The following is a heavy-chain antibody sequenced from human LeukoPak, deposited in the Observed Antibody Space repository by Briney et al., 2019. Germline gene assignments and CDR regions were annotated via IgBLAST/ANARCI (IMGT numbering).Heavy chain of an antibody. J-gene: IGHJ4*02. CDR1: GFTFTSSA. Sequence: SVKVSCKASGFTFTSSAVQWVRQARGQRLEWIGWIVVGSGNTNYAQKFQERVTITRDMSTSTAYMELSSLRSEDTAVYYCARWRYVGYYFDYWGQGTLVTVSS. V-gene: IGHV1-58*01. CDR3: ARWRYVGYYFDY. D-gene: IGHD5-24*01. CDR2: IVVGSGNT.